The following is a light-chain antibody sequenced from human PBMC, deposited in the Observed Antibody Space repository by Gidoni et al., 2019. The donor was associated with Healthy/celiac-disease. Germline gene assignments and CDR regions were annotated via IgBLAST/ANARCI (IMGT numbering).Light chain of an antibody. CDR2: EVS. Sequence: QSALTQPPSVSGSPGQSVPISCTGTSSDVGSYNRVSWYQQPPGTAPKLMIYEVSNRPSGVPDRFSGSKSGNTASLTISGLQAEDEADYYCSLYTSSSTFAVFGGGTKLTVL. J-gene: IGLJ2*01. V-gene: IGLV2-18*01. CDR3: SLYTSSSTFAV. CDR1: SSDVGSYNR.